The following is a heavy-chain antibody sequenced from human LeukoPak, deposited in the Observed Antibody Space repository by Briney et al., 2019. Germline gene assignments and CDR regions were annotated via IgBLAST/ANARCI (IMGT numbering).Heavy chain of an antibody. Sequence: GGSLRLSCAASGFTFSSYAMSWARQAPGKGLEWVSAISGSGGSTYYADSVKGRFTISRDNSKNTLYLQMNSLRAEDTAVYYCAKYCSGGSCYNNWFDPWGQGTLVTVSS. CDR3: AKYCSGGSCYNNWFDP. CDR2: ISGSGGST. CDR1: GFTFSSYA. D-gene: IGHD2-15*01. V-gene: IGHV3-23*01. J-gene: IGHJ5*02.